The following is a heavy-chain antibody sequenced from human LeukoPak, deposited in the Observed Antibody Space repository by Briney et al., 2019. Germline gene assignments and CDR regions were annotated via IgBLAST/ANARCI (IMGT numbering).Heavy chain of an antibody. CDR1: GDSVSGNSAS. CDR3: ARTLRTNGLDAFDI. D-gene: IGHD2-8*01. J-gene: IGHJ3*02. Sequence: SQTLSLTCAISGDSVSGNSASWNWIRQSPSRGLEWLGRTYYRSKWFNDYAVSVESRITINTDTSKNHFSLQLNSVTPEDTAVYYCARTLRTNGLDAFDIWGQGTMVTVSS. V-gene: IGHV6-1*01. CDR2: TYYRSKWFN.